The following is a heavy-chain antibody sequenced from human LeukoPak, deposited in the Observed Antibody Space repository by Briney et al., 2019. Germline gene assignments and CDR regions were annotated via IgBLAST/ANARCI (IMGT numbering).Heavy chain of an antibody. Sequence: ASVKVSCKASGYTFTTYGISWVRQAPGQGLEWMGWISAYNGNTNYAQKLQGRVTMTRDTSTSTVYMELSSLRSEDTAVYYCARDLAYYDFWSGYSMSPNWFDPWGQGTLVTVSS. D-gene: IGHD3-3*01. V-gene: IGHV1-18*01. CDR2: ISAYNGNT. CDR1: GYTFTTYG. J-gene: IGHJ5*02. CDR3: ARDLAYYDFWSGYSMSPNWFDP.